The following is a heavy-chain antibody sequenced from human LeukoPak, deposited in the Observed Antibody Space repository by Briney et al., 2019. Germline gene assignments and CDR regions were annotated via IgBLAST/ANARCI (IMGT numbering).Heavy chain of an antibody. CDR1: GGSISSYY. CDR3: ARAHHRSLWWWFDP. J-gene: IGHJ5*02. CDR2: IYYSGST. V-gene: IGHV4-59*01. Sequence: PETLSLTCTVSGGSISSYYWSWIRQPPGKGLEWIGYIYYSGSTNYNPSLKSRVTISVDTSKNQFSLKLSSVTAADTAVYYCARAHHRSLWWWFDPWGQGTLVTVSS. D-gene: IGHD2-21*01.